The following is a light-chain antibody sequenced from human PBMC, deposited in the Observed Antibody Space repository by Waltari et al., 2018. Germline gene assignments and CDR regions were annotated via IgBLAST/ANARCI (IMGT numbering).Light chain of an antibody. CDR1: SSNVGSNT. CDR3: AAWDDSLNGWV. CDR2: SNN. Sequence: QSVLTQPPSASGTPGQRVTIPCSGSSSNVGSNTVTWYQPLPGTAPKLLIYSNNQRPPGVPDRFSGSKSGTSASLAISGLQSEDEADYYCAAWDDSLNGWVFGGGTKLTVL. V-gene: IGLV1-44*01. J-gene: IGLJ3*02.